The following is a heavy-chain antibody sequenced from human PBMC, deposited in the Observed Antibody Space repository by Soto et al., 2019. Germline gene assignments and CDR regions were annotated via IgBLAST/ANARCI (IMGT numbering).Heavy chain of an antibody. Sequence: SETQSLTCTVSGGSISSSYHYWAWIRQPPGKGLEWIGSIHYSGSTYYNPSLKSRVTISVDTSKNQFSLKMSSVTAPDTAVYYCAGPYWVNYEGDYWGQGVLVTVSS. CDR2: IHYSGST. V-gene: IGHV4-39*01. J-gene: IGHJ4*02. D-gene: IGHD1-7*01. CDR1: GGSISSSYHY. CDR3: AGPYWVNYEGDY.